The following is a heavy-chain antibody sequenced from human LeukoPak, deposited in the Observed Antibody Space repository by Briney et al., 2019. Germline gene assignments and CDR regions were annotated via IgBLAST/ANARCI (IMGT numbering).Heavy chain of an antibody. CDR2: INPNSGGT. V-gene: IGHV1-2*04. CDR1: GYTFTGYY. CDR3: ARDLSYGGNPDAFDI. D-gene: IGHD4-23*01. Sequence: ASVKVSCKASGYTFTGYYMHWVRQAPGQGLEWMGWINPNSGGTNYAQKFQGWVTMTRDTSISTAYMELSRLRSDDTAVYYCARDLSYGGNPDAFDIWGQGTMVTVSS. J-gene: IGHJ3*02.